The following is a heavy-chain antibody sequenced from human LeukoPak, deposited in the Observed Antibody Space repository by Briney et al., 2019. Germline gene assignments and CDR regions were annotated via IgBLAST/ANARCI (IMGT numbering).Heavy chain of an antibody. V-gene: IGHV3-21*01. CDR3: ARCSGGSCYHSVDY. J-gene: IGHJ4*02. CDR2: ISSGGRYI. CDR1: GFTFSTYS. Sequence: GGSLRLSCAASGFTFSTYSMNWVRQAPGKGLEWVSSISSGGRYIYYADSVKGRFTISRDNAKNSLYLQMNSLRAEDTALYYCARCSGGSCYHSVDYWGQGTLVTVST. D-gene: IGHD2-15*01.